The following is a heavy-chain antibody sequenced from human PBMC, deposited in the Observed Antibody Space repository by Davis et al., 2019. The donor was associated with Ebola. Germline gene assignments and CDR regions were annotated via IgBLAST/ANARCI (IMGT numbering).Heavy chain of an antibody. J-gene: IGHJ4*02. Sequence: MPSETLSLTCTVSGDSISSYYWSWIRQPPGKGLEWIGYIKYNGRTNYNPSLKSRVTISVDTSKTQDSLKLSSVTAADTAVYYCARNQGIATTEWGQGTQVTVSS. CDR1: GDSISSYY. V-gene: IGHV4-59*01. D-gene: IGHD6-13*01. CDR3: ARNQGIATTE. CDR2: IKYNGRT.